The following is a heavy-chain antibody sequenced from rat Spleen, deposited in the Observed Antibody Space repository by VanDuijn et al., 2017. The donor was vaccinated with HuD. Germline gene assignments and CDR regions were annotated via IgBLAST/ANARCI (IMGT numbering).Heavy chain of an antibody. CDR3: TRHDYPGVTTNWLAY. CDR1: GFTFSNYV. CDR2: IDYDGKNT. Sequence: EVQLVESGGGLVQPGRSLKLSCAASGFTFSNYVMAWVCQAPTKGLEWVATIDYDGKNTYYRDSVKGRFTISSDNAKTTLFLQMDSLKSEDTATYYCTRHDYPGVTTNWLAYWGQGTLVTVSS. J-gene: IGHJ3*01. D-gene: IGHD1-4*01. V-gene: IGHV5-29*01.